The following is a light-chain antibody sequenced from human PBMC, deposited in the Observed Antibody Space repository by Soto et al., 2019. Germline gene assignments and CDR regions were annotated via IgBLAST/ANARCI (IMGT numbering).Light chain of an antibody. CDR1: QSVSSNF. V-gene: IGKV3-20*01. CDR3: QQCGSSST. CDR2: GAS. J-gene: IGKJ5*01. Sequence: VLTQSQCSLSLSPGERVTSSCRASQSVSSNFLAWYQQKPGQAPRLLIYGASMRATGIPDRFSGSGSGTDFTLTISRLEPEDFAVYYCQQCGSSSTFGQGTRLEIK.